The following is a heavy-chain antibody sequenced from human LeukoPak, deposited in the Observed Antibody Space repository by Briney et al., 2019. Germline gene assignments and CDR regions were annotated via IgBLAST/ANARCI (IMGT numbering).Heavy chain of an antibody. CDR3: ARGTDSSGYYLAFDY. CDR1: GFTLSSYA. Sequence: GGSLRLSCAASGFTLSSYAMSWVRQAPGKGLEWVSLISGNAGSTYYADSVKGRFIISRDNAKNSLYLQMNSLRAEDTAVYYCARGTDSSGYYLAFDYWGQGTLVTVSS. V-gene: IGHV3-23*01. J-gene: IGHJ4*02. D-gene: IGHD3-22*01. CDR2: ISGNAGST.